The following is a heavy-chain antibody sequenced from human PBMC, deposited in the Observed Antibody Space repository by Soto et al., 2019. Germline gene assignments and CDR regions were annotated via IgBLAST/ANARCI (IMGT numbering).Heavy chain of an antibody. CDR1: GGPFSGYH. Sequence: QVQLQQWGAGLLKPSETLSFTCAVYGGPFSGYHWSWIRQPPGKGLEWIGKINHSGSTNYNPSLKSRVTISVDTSKNQFSLKLSSVTAADTAVYYCASGPSNFEYWDQGTLVTVSS. D-gene: IGHD4-4*01. CDR3: ASGPSNFEY. J-gene: IGHJ4*02. V-gene: IGHV4-34*01. CDR2: INHSGST.